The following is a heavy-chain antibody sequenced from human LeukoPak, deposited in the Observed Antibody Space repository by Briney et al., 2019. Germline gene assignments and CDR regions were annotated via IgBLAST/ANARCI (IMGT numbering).Heavy chain of an antibody. CDR3: ARGSVAALPGDP. Sequence: PGGSLRLSCAASGFTFSSYSMNWVRQAPGKGLEWVSSISSSSSYIYYADSVKGRFTISRDNAKNSLYLQMNSLRAEDTAVYYCARGSVAALPGDPWGQGTLVTVSS. J-gene: IGHJ5*02. V-gene: IGHV3-21*01. CDR2: ISSSSSYI. CDR1: GFTFSSYS. D-gene: IGHD6-19*01.